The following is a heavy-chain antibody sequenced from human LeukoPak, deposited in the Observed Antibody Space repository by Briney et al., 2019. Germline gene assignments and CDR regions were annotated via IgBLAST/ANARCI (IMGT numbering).Heavy chain of an antibody. CDR3: ARVKDHRGIAVAGSDY. V-gene: IGHV3-21*01. CDR1: GFTFSGFG. CDR2: ISTSSSYI. J-gene: IGHJ4*02. Sequence: GGSLRLSCVASGFTFSGFGMHWVRQAPGKGLEWVASISTSSSYIYYADSLKGRFTISRDNAKNSMYLQMNSLRTEDTAVYYCARVKDHRGIAVAGSDYWGQGTLVTVSS. D-gene: IGHD6-13*01.